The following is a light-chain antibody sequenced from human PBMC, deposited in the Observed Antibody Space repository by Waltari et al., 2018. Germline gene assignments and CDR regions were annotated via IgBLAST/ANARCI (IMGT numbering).Light chain of an antibody. CDR1: ASLRFTP. CDR3: QQYGSSPPMFT. CDR2: GAS. J-gene: IGKJ2*01. V-gene: IGKV3-20*01. Sequence: DIVVPQSPGTLSLSPGERATLSCRASASLRFTPLAWYQHKSGQAPRLLIYGASSRAPGIPDGFSGSGSGTDFTLTISSLEPEDFAVYYCQQYGSSPPMFTFGQGTRVEI.